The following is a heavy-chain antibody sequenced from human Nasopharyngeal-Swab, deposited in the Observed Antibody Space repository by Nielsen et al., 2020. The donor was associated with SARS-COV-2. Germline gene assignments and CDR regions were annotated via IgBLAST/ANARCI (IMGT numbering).Heavy chain of an antibody. J-gene: IGHJ4*02. CDR1: GFTFSSYS. Sequence: GGSLTLSCAASGFTFSSYSMNWVRQAPGKGLEWVSSISSSSSYIYHADSVKGRFTISRDNAKNSLYLQMNSLRAEDTAVYYCARSLRGSSLHYWGQGTLVTVSS. D-gene: IGHD6-6*01. CDR2: ISSSSSYI. V-gene: IGHV3-21*01. CDR3: ARSLRGSSLHY.